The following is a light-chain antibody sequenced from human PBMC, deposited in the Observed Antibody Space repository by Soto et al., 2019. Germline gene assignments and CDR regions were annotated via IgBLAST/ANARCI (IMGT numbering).Light chain of an antibody. V-gene: IGLV2-8*01. J-gene: IGLJ1*01. CDR2: NVN. CDR3: SSYTSSSTLYD. CDR1: SRDIGGYDF. Sequence: QSVLTQPPSASGSPGQAVTISCTGTSRDIGGYDFVSWYQVRPGEAPQLIIYNVNGRPSGVPRRFSGSKSGNTASLTVSGLQADDEADYYCSSYTSSSTLYDFGTGTKVTVL.